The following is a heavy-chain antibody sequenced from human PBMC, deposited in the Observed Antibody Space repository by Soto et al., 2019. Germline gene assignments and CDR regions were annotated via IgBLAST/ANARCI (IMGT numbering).Heavy chain of an antibody. CDR2: IYYTGST. CDR1: GGSISSAGYY. J-gene: IGHJ6*03. Sequence: SETLSLTCTFSGGSISSAGYYWNWIRQHPGKGLEWIGDIYYTGSTHYNPSLKSRVTITVDTSKNQFSLKLSSVTAADTAVYYCARDQLSVTTGSLDYYYMDVWGKGTTVTVSS. CDR3: ARDQLSVTTGSLDYYYMDV. D-gene: IGHD4-17*01. V-gene: IGHV4-31*03.